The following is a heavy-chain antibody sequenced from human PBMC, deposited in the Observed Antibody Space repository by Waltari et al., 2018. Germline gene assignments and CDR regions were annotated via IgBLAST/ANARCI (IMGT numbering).Heavy chain of an antibody. CDR3: AREGAAAGPGDY. CDR1: GGSFSGYY. J-gene: IGHJ4*02. D-gene: IGHD6-13*01. Sequence: QVQLQESGPGLVKPSETLSLPCAVSGGSFSGYYWGWLRQPPGKGLEWIGYISGSSGNTDYNPSLTNRVTISRDTSKKQFSLKLSSMTAADTAVYYCAREGAAAGPGDYWGQGVLVTVSS. V-gene: IGHV4-59*12. CDR2: ISGSSGNT.